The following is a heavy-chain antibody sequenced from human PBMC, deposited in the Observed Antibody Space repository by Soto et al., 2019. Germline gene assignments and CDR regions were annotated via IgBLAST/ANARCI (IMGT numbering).Heavy chain of an antibody. CDR2: VHHSGSP. J-gene: IGHJ6*02. CDR3: ARAPLSQWSQDDYGLHV. CDR1: GSLPVGSLSTDF. Sequence: QVHLQQLGPGLLKPSETLSLTCGVSGSLPVGSLSTDFWTWIRKTPGKGLEWIGEVHHSGSPNYSPSLSSRVTMSFDTSKNQFSLNLTSVTAAATAVYCCARAPLSQWSQDDYGLHVWGQGTTVAASS. D-gene: IGHD3-10*01. V-gene: IGHV4-34*01.